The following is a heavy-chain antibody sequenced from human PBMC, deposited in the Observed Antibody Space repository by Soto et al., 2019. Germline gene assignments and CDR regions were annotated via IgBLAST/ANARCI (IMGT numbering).Heavy chain of an antibody. CDR1: GGSISSSNW. Sequence: SETLSLTCAVSGGSISSSNWWNWVRQPPGKGLEWIGEIYHSGSTNYNPSLKSRVTISVDKSKNQFSLKLSSVTAADTAVYYCARHPTVTEYYFDYWGQGTLVTVSS. CDR2: IYHSGST. D-gene: IGHD4-17*01. V-gene: IGHV4-4*02. J-gene: IGHJ4*02. CDR3: ARHPTVTEYYFDY.